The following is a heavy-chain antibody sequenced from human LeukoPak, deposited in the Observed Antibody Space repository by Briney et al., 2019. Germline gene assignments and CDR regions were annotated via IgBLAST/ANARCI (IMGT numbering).Heavy chain of an antibody. CDR3: ARDRQSRNGVWDPFDF. CDR2: IGGHETDT. CDR1: GFTVNDYA. J-gene: IGHJ3*01. Sequence: GSLRLSCVVSGFTVNDYAINWVRQAPGKGLEWVSGIGGHETDTHYTDSVRGRFTISRDNSKSTVYLHMNSLRAVDTATHYCARDRQSRNGVWDPFDFWGQGTMVTVSS. D-gene: IGHD2-8*01. V-gene: IGHV3-23*01.